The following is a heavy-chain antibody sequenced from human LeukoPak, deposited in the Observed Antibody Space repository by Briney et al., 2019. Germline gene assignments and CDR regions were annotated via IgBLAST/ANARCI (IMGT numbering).Heavy chain of an antibody. V-gene: IGHV1-46*01. CDR2: INPSGGST. J-gene: IGHJ2*01. CDR1: GYTFTSYY. D-gene: IGHD6-19*01. Sequence: ASVKVSCKASGYTFTSYYMHWVRQAPGQGLEWMGIINPSGGSTNYAQKFQGRVTMTRDTSTNTVYMELSSLRSEDTAVYYCARTLPVAYFDLRGRGTLVTVSS. CDR3: ARTLPVAYFDL.